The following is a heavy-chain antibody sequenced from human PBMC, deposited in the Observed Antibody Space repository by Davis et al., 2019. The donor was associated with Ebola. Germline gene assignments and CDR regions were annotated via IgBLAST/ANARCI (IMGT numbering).Heavy chain of an antibody. D-gene: IGHD6-19*01. Sequence: GESLKISCAASGFTFSSYAMHWVRQAPGKGLEWVAVISYDGSNKYYADSVKGRFTISRGNSKNTLYLQMNSLRAEDTAVYYCAREGVAVAGTDYWGQGTLVTVSS. J-gene: IGHJ4*02. CDR1: GFTFSSYA. CDR3: AREGVAVAGTDY. CDR2: ISYDGSNK. V-gene: IGHV3-30-3*01.